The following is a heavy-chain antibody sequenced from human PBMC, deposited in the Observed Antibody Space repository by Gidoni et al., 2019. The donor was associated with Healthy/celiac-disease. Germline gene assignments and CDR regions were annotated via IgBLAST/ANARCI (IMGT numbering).Heavy chain of an antibody. CDR1: GLTFSRYA. V-gene: IGHV3-23*01. CDR3: AKEGDYGDYRYFDY. Sequence: EVQLLESGGGLVQPGGSLTTSCADSGLTFSRYAISWVRQAPGKGLGWVSAISGSGGSTYYADSVKGRFTISRDNSKNTLYLQMNSLRAEDTAVYYCAKEGDYGDYRYFDYWGQGTLVTVSS. CDR2: ISGSGGST. J-gene: IGHJ4*02. D-gene: IGHD4-17*01.